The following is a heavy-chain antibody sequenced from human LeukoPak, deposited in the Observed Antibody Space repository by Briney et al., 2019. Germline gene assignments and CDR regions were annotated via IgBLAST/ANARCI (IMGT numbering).Heavy chain of an antibody. CDR3: ARVEYYYDSSGYYLFDY. CDR1: GYTFTGYY. D-gene: IGHD3-22*01. V-gene: IGHV1-2*06. Sequence: ASVKVSCKASGYTFTGYYMHWVRQAPGQGLEWMGRINPNSGGTNYAQKFQGRVTMTRDTSISTAYMELSRLRSDDTAVYYCARVEYYYDSSGYYLFDYWGQGTLVTVSS. J-gene: IGHJ4*02. CDR2: INPNSGGT.